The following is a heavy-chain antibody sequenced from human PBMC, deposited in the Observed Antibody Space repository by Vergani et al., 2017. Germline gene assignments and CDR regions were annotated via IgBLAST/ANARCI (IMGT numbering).Heavy chain of an antibody. CDR2: INPNSGGT. V-gene: IGHV1-2*02. CDR3: ARDGDSSGGYSYYYGMDV. Sequence: QVQLVQSGAEVKKPGASVKVSCKASGYTFTGYYMHWVRQAPGQGLEWMGWINPNSGGTNYAQKFQGRVTMTRDTSISTAYMELSRLRSDDTAVYYCARDGDSSGGYSYYYGMDVWGQGTTVTVSS. J-gene: IGHJ6*02. CDR1: GYTFTGYY. D-gene: IGHD6-19*01.